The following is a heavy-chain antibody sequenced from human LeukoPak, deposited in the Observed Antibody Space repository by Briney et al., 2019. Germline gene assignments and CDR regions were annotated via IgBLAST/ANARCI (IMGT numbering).Heavy chain of an antibody. CDR1: GGSISSYY. V-gene: IGHV4-59*01. J-gene: IGHJ4*02. D-gene: IGHD3-22*01. Sequence: SETLSLTCTVSGGSISSYYWSWIRQPPGKGLEWIGYIHYSGSPNYNPSPKSRPSLSVDTSKNQISLRLSSATAEDTAVYYCARADYTYYYDSSGYYDYWGQGTLVTVSS. CDR2: IHYSGSP. CDR3: ARADYTYYYDSSGYYDY.